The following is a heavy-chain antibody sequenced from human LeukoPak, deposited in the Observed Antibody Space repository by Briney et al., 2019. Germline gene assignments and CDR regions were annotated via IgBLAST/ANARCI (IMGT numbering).Heavy chain of an antibody. CDR1: GFTFSNSW. Sequence: GGSLRLSCVASGFTFSNSWMYWVRQAPGKGLEGVANIKKDGSGESYGDSVKGRFTISRDNAESSLYLQMNNLRAEDTAVYFCADGDTLEFWGQGTLVTVSS. D-gene: IGHD4-17*01. J-gene: IGHJ4*02. V-gene: IGHV3-7*03. CDR3: ADGDTLEF. CDR2: IKKDGSGE.